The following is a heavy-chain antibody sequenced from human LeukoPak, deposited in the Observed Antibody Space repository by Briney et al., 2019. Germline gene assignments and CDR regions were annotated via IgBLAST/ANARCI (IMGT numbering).Heavy chain of an antibody. CDR1: GGTFTNYY. J-gene: IGHJ4*02. D-gene: IGHD3-22*01. CDR3: ARVASYDSSAYYGY. V-gene: IGHV1-46*01. Sequence: ASVKVSCKASGGTFTNYYMHWVRQAPGQGLEWMGIINPSGGSTRYAQKFQGRVTMTRDTSTNTVYMELSSLRSEDTAMYYCARVASYDSSAYYGYWGQGTLVTVSS. CDR2: INPSGGST.